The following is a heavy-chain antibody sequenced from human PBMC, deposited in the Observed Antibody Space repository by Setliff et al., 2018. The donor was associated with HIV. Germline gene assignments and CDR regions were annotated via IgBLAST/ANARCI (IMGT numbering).Heavy chain of an antibody. CDR1: GGSISRSNW. CDR3: ARAYYYYYMDV. J-gene: IGHJ6*03. V-gene: IGHV4-4*02. Sequence: SETLSLTCAVSGGSISRSNWWSWVRQPPGKGLEWIGEIYHSGNTNYNPSLKSRVTISVDTSKNQFSLKLSSVTAADTAVYYCARAYYYYYMDVWGKGTTVTVSS. CDR2: IYHSGNT.